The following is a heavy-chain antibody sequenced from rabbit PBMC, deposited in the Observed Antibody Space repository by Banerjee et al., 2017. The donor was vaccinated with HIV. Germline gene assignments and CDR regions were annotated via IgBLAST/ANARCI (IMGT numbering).Heavy chain of an antibody. CDR1: GFSFSSYY. CDR3: ARDLAGVIGWNFSL. Sequence: QEQLEESGGDLVKPEGSLTLTCTASGFSFSSYYMCWVRQAPGKGPEWIACISGGSSGNTYYASWAKGRFTISKSSSTTVTLQMTSLTAADTATYFCARDLAGVIGWNFSLWGPGTLVTVS. V-gene: IGHV1S45*01. J-gene: IGHJ4*01. CDR2: ISGGSSGNT. D-gene: IGHD4-1*01.